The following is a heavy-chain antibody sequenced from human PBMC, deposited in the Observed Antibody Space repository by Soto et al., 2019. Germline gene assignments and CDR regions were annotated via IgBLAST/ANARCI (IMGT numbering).Heavy chain of an antibody. Sequence: GGSLRLSCAASGFTFSSYAMSWVRQAPGKGLEWVSAISGSGGSTYYADSVKGRFTISRDNSKNTLYLQMNSLRAEDTAVYYCAKDPGYYYDSSGSYFDYWGQGTLVTV. CDR2: ISGSGGST. D-gene: IGHD3-22*01. CDR1: GFTFSSYA. J-gene: IGHJ4*02. CDR3: AKDPGYYYDSSGSYFDY. V-gene: IGHV3-23*01.